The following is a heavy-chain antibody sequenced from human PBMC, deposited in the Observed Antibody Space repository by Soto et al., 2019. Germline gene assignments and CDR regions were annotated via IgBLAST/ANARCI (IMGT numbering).Heavy chain of an antibody. CDR1: GGSISSGGYY. CDR2: IYYSGST. Sequence: SETLSLTCTVSGGSISSGGYYWSWIRQHPGKGLEWIGYIYYSGSTYYNPSLKSRVTISVDTSKNQFSLKLSSVTAADTAVYYCAREHISVWGVSVATDYYYYGMDVWGQGTSVTVSS. CDR3: AREHISVWGVSVATDYYYYGMDV. V-gene: IGHV4-31*03. J-gene: IGHJ6*02. D-gene: IGHD3-16*01.